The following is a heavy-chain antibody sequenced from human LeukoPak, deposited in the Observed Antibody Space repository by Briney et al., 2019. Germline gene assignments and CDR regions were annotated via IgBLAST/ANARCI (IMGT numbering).Heavy chain of an antibody. J-gene: IGHJ5*02. D-gene: IGHD3-16*01. Sequence: GGSVRLSCAASGFTFGRYDMHWVRQATGKGLEWVSAIGTAGDSYYSGSVKGRFTIYRENARNSLYLQMNSLKAADTAVYYCTRGGDDGFDPWGQGTLVTVSS. V-gene: IGHV3-13*01. CDR3: TRGGDDGFDP. CDR2: IGTAGDS. CDR1: GFTFGRYD.